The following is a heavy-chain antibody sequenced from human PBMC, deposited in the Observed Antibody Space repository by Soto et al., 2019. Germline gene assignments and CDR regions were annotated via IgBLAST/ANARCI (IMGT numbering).Heavy chain of an antibody. J-gene: IGHJ6*02. CDR3: ARLTVAAAGTYYHYGIDV. CDR1: GGSISSYY. V-gene: IGHV4-59*08. D-gene: IGHD6-13*01. CDR2: IYYSGST. Sequence: HSETLSLTCTVSGGSISSYYWSWIRQPPGKGLEWIGYIYYSGSTNYNPSLKSRVTISVDTSKNQFSLKLSSVTAADTAVYYCARLTVAAAGTYYHYGIDVWGQGTTVTVSS.